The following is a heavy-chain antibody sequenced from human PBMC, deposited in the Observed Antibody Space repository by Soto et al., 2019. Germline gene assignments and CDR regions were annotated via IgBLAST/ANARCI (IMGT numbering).Heavy chain of an antibody. CDR1: GFTFSSYA. CDR3: ARRTRGAGWFDP. J-gene: IGHJ5*02. CDR2: ISGSGGST. Sequence: PGGSLRLSCAASGFTFSSYAMSWVRQAPGKGLEWVSAISGSGGSTYYADSVKGRFTISRDNSKSTLYLQMNSLRAEDTAVYYCARRTRGAGWFDPWGQGTLVTVSS. D-gene: IGHD6-19*01. V-gene: IGHV3-23*01.